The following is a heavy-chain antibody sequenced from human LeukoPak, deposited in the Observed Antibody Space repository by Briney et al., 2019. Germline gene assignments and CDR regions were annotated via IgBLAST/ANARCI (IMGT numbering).Heavy chain of an antibody. Sequence: RGSLRLSCEASGFTFSDYYLGWIRHAPGKGLEWISYISGSSSHINYADSVKGRFTISRDNAKKSVYLQMDSLRVEDTAVYYCARDQIGSWWGQGTLVIVSS. CDR2: ISGSSSHI. J-gene: IGHJ4*02. CDR1: GFTFSDYY. D-gene: IGHD6-13*01. CDR3: ARDQIGSW. V-gene: IGHV3-11*06.